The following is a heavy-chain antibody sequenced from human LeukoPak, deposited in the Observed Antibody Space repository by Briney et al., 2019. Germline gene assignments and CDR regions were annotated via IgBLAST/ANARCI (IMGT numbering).Heavy chain of an antibody. CDR3: ATAPDYDSSGYYYAYFDY. V-gene: IGHV1-2*02. J-gene: IGHJ4*02. CDR2: INPNSGGT. Sequence: GASVKVSCKASGYTFTGYYMHWVRQAPGQGLEWMGWINPNSGGTNYAQKFQGRVTMTRDTSISTAYMELSRLRSDDTAVYYCATAPDYDSSGYYYAYFDYWAREPWSPSPQ. D-gene: IGHD3-22*01. CDR1: GYTFTGYY.